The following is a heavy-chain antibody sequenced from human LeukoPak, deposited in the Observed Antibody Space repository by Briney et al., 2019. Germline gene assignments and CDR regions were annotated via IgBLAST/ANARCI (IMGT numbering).Heavy chain of an antibody. D-gene: IGHD2-21*02. CDR2: IKQDGSEK. CDR3: ARDRYGGGDSYFAS. J-gene: IGHJ4*02. V-gene: IGHV3-7*01. Sequence: PGGSLRLSCAASGFTFSSYWMSWVRQAPGKGLEWVANIKQDGSEKYYVDSVKGRFTISRDNAKNSLYLQMNSLRAEDTAVYYCARDRYGGGDSYFASWGQGPLATAS. CDR1: GFTFSSYW.